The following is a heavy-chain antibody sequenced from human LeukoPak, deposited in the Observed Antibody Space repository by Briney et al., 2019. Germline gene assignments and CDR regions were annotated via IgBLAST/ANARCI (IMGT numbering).Heavy chain of an antibody. CDR1: TYNFTSYG. CDR3: ARDPVHDSPHYYYYGMDV. D-gene: IGHD3-3*01. V-gene: IGHV1-18*01. CDR2: ISAYNGNT. Sequence: ASVKVSCKASTYNFTSYGISWVRQAPGQGLEWVGWISAYNGNTNYAQKLQGRVTMTTDTSTSTAYMELRSLRSDDTAVYYCARDPVHDSPHYYYYGMDVWGQGTTVTVSS. J-gene: IGHJ6*02.